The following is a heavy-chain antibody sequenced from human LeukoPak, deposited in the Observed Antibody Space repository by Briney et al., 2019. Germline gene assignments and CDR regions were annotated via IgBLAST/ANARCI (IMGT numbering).Heavy chain of an antibody. CDR1: GFNFSIYS. Sequence: PGGSLRLSCAASGFNFSIYSMNWVRQAPGKGLEWVSSISSSSSYIYYADSMKGRFTISRDNAKNSLYLQINSLRAEDTAVYYGARNERKTETTHDYWGQGTLVTVSP. CDR2: ISSSSSYI. J-gene: IGHJ4*02. CDR3: ARNERKTETTHDY. D-gene: IGHD1-1*01. V-gene: IGHV3-21*01.